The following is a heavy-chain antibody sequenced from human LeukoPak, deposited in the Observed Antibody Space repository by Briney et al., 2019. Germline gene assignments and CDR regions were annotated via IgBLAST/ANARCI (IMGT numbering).Heavy chain of an antibody. Sequence: ASVKVSCKASGYTFTSYDINWVRQATGQGLEWMGWMNPNSGNTNYAQKFQGRVTMTRDTSISTAYMELSRLRSDDTAVYYCARDRFGGNYYYYYMDVWGKGTTVTISS. CDR1: GYTFTSYD. V-gene: IGHV1-2*02. CDR2: MNPNSGNT. CDR3: ARDRFGGNYYYYYMDV. D-gene: IGHD3-10*01. J-gene: IGHJ6*03.